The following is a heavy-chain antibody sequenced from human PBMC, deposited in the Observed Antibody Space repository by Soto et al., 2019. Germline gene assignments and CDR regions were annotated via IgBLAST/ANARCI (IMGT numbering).Heavy chain of an antibody. CDR1: GSSISGFY. V-gene: IGHV4-4*07. D-gene: IGHD2-15*01. CDR3: ARGTPSPLIVRSSRGPWFDP. J-gene: IGHJ5*02. Sequence: LSLTCTVSGSSISGFYWSWIRKSAWKGLEWIGRIYATGTTDYNPSLKSRVMISVDTSKMQVSLKLSSVTAADTAVYFCARGTPSPLIVRSSRGPWFDPWGQGTLVTVSS. CDR2: IYATGTT.